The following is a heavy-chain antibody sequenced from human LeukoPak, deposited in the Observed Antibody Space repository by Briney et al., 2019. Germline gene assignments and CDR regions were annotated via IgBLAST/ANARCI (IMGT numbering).Heavy chain of an antibody. J-gene: IGHJ5*02. CDR1: GGSISGYF. Sequence: RSSETLSLTCTVSGGSISGYFWTWIRQPPGKGLEWLGYIYSSGTTKYNPSLKSRVTISVDTSKNQFSLKLSSVTAADTAVYYCARHPFSGYSGYGVNWFDPWGQGTLVTVSS. D-gene: IGHD5-12*01. V-gene: IGHV4-59*08. CDR2: IYSSGTT. CDR3: ARHPFSGYSGYGVNWFDP.